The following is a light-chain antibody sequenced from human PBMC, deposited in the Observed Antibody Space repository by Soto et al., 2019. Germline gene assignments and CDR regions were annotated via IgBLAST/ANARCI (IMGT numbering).Light chain of an antibody. J-gene: IGKJ5*01. V-gene: IGKV1-33*01. Sequence: DIQMTQSPSSLSASVGDTVTITCQASQDISHYLNWYQQKPGKALKLLIYDASNLHPGVPSRFRGSGAGTECSFNITSLQPEDVATYYCQQYDDLPITFGQGTRLEIK. CDR1: QDISHY. CDR2: DAS. CDR3: QQYDDLPIT.